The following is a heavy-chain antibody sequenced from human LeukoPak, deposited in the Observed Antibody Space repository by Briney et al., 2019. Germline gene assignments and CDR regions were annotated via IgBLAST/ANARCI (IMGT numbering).Heavy chain of an antibody. CDR3: AKNERYYDSSGYHNLFDP. CDR1: GGSFSDYY. CDR2: INHSGST. J-gene: IGHJ5*02. D-gene: IGHD3-22*01. V-gene: IGHV4-34*01. Sequence: PSETLSLTCAVYGGSFSDYYWSWIRQPPGEGLEWIGEINHSGSTNYNPSLKSRVTISVDTSKNQFSLKLSSVTAADTSVYYCAKNERYYDSSGYHNLFDPWGQGTLVTVSS.